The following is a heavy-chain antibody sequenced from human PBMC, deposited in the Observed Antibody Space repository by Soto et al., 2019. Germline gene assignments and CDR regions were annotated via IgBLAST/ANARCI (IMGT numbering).Heavy chain of an antibody. Sequence: LSLTCAVSGGSISSGGYSWSWIRQPPGKGLEWIGYIYHSGSTYYNPSLKSRVTISVDRSKNQFSLKLSSVTAADTAVYYCASTQYGGKSSGAFDIWGQGTMVTVSS. V-gene: IGHV4-30-2*01. J-gene: IGHJ3*02. CDR1: GGSISSGGYS. CDR2: IYHSGST. D-gene: IGHD2-15*01. CDR3: ASTQYGGKSSGAFDI.